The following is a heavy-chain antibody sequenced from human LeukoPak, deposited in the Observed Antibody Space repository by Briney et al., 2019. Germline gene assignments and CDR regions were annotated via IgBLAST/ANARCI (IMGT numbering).Heavy chain of an antibody. V-gene: IGHV4-59*08. CDR2: IYYSGST. CDR1: GGSISSYY. Sequence: SETLSLTCTVSGGSISSYYWSWIRQPPGKGLEWIGYIYYSGSTNYNPSLKSRVTISVDTSKNQFSLKLSSVTAADTAVYYCARVAGSRIPYYYYMDVWGKGTTVTVSS. D-gene: IGHD3-10*01. CDR3: ARVAGSRIPYYYYMDV. J-gene: IGHJ6*03.